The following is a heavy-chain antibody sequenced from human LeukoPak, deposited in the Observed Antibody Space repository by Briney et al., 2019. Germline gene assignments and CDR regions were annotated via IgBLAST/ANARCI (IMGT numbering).Heavy chain of an antibody. J-gene: IGHJ4*02. CDR2: ISGGGSST. D-gene: IGHD2-15*01. V-gene: IGHV3-23*01. CDR3: AKARYCSGGSCYDYFDY. Sequence: GGSLRLSCAASGFTFSTFAMTCVREAPGKGLEAVTAISGGGSSTYHADSVTGRFTISRDNSKNTLYLQMNRLRADDTAVYHCAKARYCSGGSCYDYFDYWGQGPLVTVSS. CDR1: GFTFSTFA.